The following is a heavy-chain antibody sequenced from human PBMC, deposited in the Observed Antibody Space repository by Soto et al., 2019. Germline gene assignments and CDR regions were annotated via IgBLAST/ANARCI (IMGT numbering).Heavy chain of an antibody. D-gene: IGHD3-3*01. CDR3: AKDLRDFWSGLPTGYFDY. J-gene: IGHJ4*02. CDR2: ISGSGGST. V-gene: IGHV3-23*01. Sequence: QTGGSLRLSCAASGFTFSSYAMSWVRQAPGKGLEWVSAISGSGGSTYYADSVKGRFTISRDNSKNTLYLQMNSLRAEDTAVYYCAKDLRDFWSGLPTGYFDYWGQGTLVTVSS. CDR1: GFTFSSYA.